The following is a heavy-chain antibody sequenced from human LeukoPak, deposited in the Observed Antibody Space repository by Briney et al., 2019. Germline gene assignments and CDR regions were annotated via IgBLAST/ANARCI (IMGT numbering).Heavy chain of an antibody. Sequence: PGGSLRLSCAASGFTFSSYWMSWVRQAPGKGLEWVANINQEGSEKYYVDSVKGRFTISRDNAKNSLFLQMNSLRAEDTAVYYCARVLRYCSGGNCYSGGLGYMDVWGKGTTVTISS. CDR2: INQEGSEK. CDR1: GFTFSSYW. D-gene: IGHD2-15*01. V-gene: IGHV3-7*03. CDR3: ARVLRYCSGGNCYSGGLGYMDV. J-gene: IGHJ6*03.